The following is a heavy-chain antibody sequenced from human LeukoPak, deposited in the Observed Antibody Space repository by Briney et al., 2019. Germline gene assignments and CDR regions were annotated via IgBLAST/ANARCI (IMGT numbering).Heavy chain of an antibody. CDR3: ARVGETYCSSTSCIYYYGMDV. V-gene: IGHV3-33*01. Sequence: GRSLRLSCAASGFTLTSYGMHWVRQAPGKGLEWVAVIGYDGSNKYSTGSVKVRFTISRDNSKNTLYLQMNSLRAEDTAVYYCARVGETYCSSTSCIYYYGMDVWGQGTTVTVSS. D-gene: IGHD2-2*01. J-gene: IGHJ6*02. CDR1: GFTLTSYG. CDR2: IGYDGSNK.